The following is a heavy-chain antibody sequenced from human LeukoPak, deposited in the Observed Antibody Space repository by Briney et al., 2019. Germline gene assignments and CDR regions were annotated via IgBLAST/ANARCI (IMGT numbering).Heavy chain of an antibody. V-gene: IGHV4-34*01. Sequence: SETLSITCAVYGGSFSGYYWSWIRQPPGKGLEWIGEINHSGSTNYNPSLKSRVTISVDTSKNQFSLKLSSVTAADTAVYYCAREVIDSSSWYTQPYYFDYWGQGTLVTVSS. CDR1: GGSFSGYY. CDR3: AREVIDSSSWYTQPYYFDY. CDR2: INHSGST. D-gene: IGHD6-13*01. J-gene: IGHJ4*02.